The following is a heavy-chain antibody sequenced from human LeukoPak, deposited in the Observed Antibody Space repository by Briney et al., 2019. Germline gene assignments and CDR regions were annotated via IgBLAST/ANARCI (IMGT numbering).Heavy chain of an antibody. Sequence: PSETLSLTCTVSGVSISSGGYYWSWLRQHPGKGLEWIVYIYYSGSTYYNPSLKSRLSIPVDTSNIYVSVKLSSVTDADTAVYYCASGAYYYYGMDVWGQGTTVTVSS. CDR1: GVSISSGGYY. CDR3: ASGAYYYYGMDV. J-gene: IGHJ6*02. D-gene: IGHD1-26*01. V-gene: IGHV4-31*03. CDR2: IYYSGST.